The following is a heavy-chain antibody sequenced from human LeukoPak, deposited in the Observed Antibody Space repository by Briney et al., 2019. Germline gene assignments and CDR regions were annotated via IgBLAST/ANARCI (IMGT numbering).Heavy chain of an antibody. CDR1: GFTFSSYW. J-gene: IGHJ6*03. CDR3: AKDGVPAAINYYYYYMDV. CDR2: IRYDGSNK. V-gene: IGHV3-30*02. Sequence: PGGSLRLSCAASGFTFSSYWMSWVRQAPGKGLEWVAFIRYDGSNKYYADSVKGRFTISRDNSKNTLYLQMNSLRAEDTAVYYCAKDGVPAAINYYYYYMDVWGKGTTVTVSS. D-gene: IGHD2-2*02.